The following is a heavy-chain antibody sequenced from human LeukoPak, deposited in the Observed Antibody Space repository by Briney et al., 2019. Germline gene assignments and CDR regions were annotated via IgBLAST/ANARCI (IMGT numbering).Heavy chain of an antibody. D-gene: IGHD1-14*01. CDR3: AREVAGWDFDY. J-gene: IGHJ4*02. CDR2: INPNSGGT. V-gene: IGHV1-2*06. CDR1: GYTFTGYY. Sequence: ASVKVSCKASGYTFTGYYMHWVRQAPGQGLEWMGRINPNSGGTNYAQKVQGRVTMTRETSISTAYMELSRLRSDDTAVYYCAREVAGWDFDYWGQGTLVTVSS.